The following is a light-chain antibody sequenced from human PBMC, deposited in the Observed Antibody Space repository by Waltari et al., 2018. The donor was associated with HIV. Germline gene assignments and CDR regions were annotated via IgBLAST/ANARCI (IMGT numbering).Light chain of an antibody. J-gene: IGLJ2*01. Sequence: SYELTQPPSVSVSPGHTARITCSGEKLGDKYACWYQQKPGQSPVLVIYQKTKRPSGIPERFSGSNSGNTATLTISGTQAMDEADYYCQAWDSNTAGAVFGGGTKLTVL. CDR1: KLGDKY. V-gene: IGLV3-1*01. CDR2: QKT. CDR3: QAWDSNTAGAV.